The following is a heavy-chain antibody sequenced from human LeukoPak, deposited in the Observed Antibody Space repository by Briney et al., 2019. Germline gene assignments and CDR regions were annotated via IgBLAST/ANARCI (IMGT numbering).Heavy chain of an antibody. J-gene: IGHJ6*03. CDR1: GYTFTSYY. V-gene: IGHV1-46*01. Sequence: ASVKVSCKASGYTFTSYYMHWVRQAPGQGLEWMGIINPSGGSTSYAQKFKGRVTMTRDMSTSTFYMELSRLRSDDTAVYYCASGGVRGVPFYYYYMDVWGKGTTVTISS. D-gene: IGHD3-10*01. CDR3: ASGGVRGVPFYYYYMDV. CDR2: INPSGGST.